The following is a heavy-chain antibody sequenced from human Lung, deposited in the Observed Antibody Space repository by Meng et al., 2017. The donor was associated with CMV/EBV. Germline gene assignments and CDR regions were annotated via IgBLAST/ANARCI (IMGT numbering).Heavy chain of an antibody. Sequence: SLKISCAASGFTFSSYGMHWVRQAPGKGLEWVAVIWNDGSIKYYADSVKGRFTISRDNSKNTLYLQMYSLRADDTAVYHCAKAQFGRYFDGRDGMDVWGKGTTVTVSS. J-gene: IGHJ6*04. D-gene: IGHD3-9*01. CDR1: GFTFSSYG. CDR2: IWNDGSIK. CDR3: AKAQFGRYFDGRDGMDV. V-gene: IGHV3-33*06.